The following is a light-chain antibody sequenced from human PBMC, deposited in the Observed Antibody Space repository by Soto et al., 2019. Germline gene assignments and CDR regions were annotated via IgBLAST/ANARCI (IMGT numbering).Light chain of an antibody. CDR2: GAS. CDR1: QSVSSSY. J-gene: IGKJ2*01. Sequence: EIVLTQSPGTLSLSPGERVTLSCRASQSVSSSYLAWYQQKPGQAPRLLIYGASSRATGIPDRFSGSGSGTDFTLTISRLEPEDFAVYYCQQYCSSPYTFGQGTKLEIK. CDR3: QQYCSSPYT. V-gene: IGKV3-20*01.